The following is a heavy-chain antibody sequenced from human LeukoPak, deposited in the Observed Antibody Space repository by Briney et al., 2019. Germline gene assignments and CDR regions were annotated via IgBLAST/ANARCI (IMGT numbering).Heavy chain of an antibody. CDR1: GFTFSSYG. CDR2: IRYDGSNK. Sequence: PGGSLRLSCAASGFTFSSYGMHWARQAPGKGLEWVAFIRYDGSNKYYADSVKGRFTISRDNSKNTLYLQMNSLRAEDTAVYYCAKIPYDFWSGYTQFDYWGQGTLVTVSS. V-gene: IGHV3-30*02. D-gene: IGHD3-3*01. CDR3: AKIPYDFWSGYTQFDY. J-gene: IGHJ4*02.